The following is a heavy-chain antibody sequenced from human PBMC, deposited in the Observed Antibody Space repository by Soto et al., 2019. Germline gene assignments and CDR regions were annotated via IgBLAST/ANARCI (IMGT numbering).Heavy chain of an antibody. CDR3: ARRTASGWFFDS. CDR1: GGSLSGSY. Sequence: QVQLQQWGAGLLKPSETLSLTCAVYGGSLSGSYWSWIRQSPGKGLEWIGEINHIGSTNYNSSLKSRVTITVDTSKNQFSLKLRSVTAADTAVYYRARRTASGWFFDSWGRGNLVIVSS. CDR2: INHIGST. V-gene: IGHV4-34*02. J-gene: IGHJ4*02. D-gene: IGHD2-15*01.